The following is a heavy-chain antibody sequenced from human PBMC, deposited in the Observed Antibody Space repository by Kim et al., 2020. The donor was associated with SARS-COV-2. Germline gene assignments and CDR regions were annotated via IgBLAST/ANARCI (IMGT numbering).Heavy chain of an antibody. J-gene: IGHJ4*02. Sequence: DSVKGRFTISRDKSKNTLYLQMNSLRAEDTAVYYCASRPGDYDILTGPSDWGQGTLVTVSS. CDR3: ASRPGDYDILTGPSD. D-gene: IGHD3-9*01. V-gene: IGHV3-66*01.